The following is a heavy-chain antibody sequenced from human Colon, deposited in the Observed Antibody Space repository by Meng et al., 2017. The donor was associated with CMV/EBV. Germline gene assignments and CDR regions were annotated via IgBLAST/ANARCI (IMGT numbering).Heavy chain of an antibody. CDR2: GKNRANGYGT. D-gene: IGHD1-14*01. V-gene: IGHV3-72*01. CDR1: GFIFTEYY. J-gene: IGHJ4*02. CDR3: VRDGRRYPFDF. Sequence: GESLKISCATSGFIFTEYYMDWIRQSPGKGLEWVGRGKNRANGYGTEYAASVKGRFFISRNDSDNSLHLQMTRLESEDTAVYYCVRDGRRYPFDFWGQGTLVTVSS.